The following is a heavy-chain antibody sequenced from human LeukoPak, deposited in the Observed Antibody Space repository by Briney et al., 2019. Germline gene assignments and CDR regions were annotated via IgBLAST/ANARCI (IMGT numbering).Heavy chain of an antibody. J-gene: IGHJ3*02. CDR2: ISGSGGST. D-gene: IGHD2-8*01. CDR3: ARAIGYCTNGVCYIDAFDI. CDR1: GFTFSSYA. Sequence: PGGSLRLSCAASGFTFSSYAMSWVRQAPGKGLEWVSAISGSGGSTYYADSVKGRFTISRDNAKNSLYLQMNSLRAEDTAVYYCARAIGYCTNGVCYIDAFDIWGQGTMVTVSS. V-gene: IGHV3-23*01.